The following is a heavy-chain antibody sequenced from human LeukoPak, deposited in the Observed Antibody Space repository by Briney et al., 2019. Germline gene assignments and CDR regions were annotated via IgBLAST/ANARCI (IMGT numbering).Heavy chain of an antibody. CDR3: AKDGGYYYGSDDY. CDR2: IGGSGGST. V-gene: IGHV3-23*01. D-gene: IGHD3-10*01. CDR1: GLTFSSYV. J-gene: IGHJ4*02. Sequence: AGGSLRLSCAASGLTFSSYVMSWVRQAPGKGLEWVSAIGGSGGSTYYADSVKGRFTISRDSSKNTLYLQMNSLRAEDTAVYYCAKDGGYYYGSDDYWGQGTLVTVSS.